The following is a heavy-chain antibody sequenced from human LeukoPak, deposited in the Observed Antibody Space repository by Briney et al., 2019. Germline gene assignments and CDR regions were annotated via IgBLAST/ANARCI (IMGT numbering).Heavy chain of an antibody. D-gene: IGHD1-14*01. J-gene: IGHJ4*02. CDR3: AKDVSGGN. CDR1: GFTFRSYA. V-gene: IGHV3-23*01. CDR2: ISGRGVST. Sequence: GGSLRPSCAASGFTFRSYAMIWVPQAPGKGLEWVSVISGRGVSTDYADSVKGRFTISRDNSRNTLYLQMNNLKAEDTAVYYCAKDVSGGNWGQGTLVTVSS.